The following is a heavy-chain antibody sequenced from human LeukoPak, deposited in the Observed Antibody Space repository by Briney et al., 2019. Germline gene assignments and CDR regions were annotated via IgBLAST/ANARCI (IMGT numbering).Heavy chain of an antibody. V-gene: IGHV1-2*04. D-gene: IGHD3-10*01. CDR3: ARNQGGLLWFGELEAAAFDI. CDR2: INPNSGGT. Sequence: ASVKVSCKASGYTFTGYYMHWVRQAPGQGLEWMGWINPNSGGTNYAQKFQGWVTMTRDTSISTAYMELSRLRSDDTAVYYCARNQGGLLWFGELEAAAFDIWGQGTMVTVSS. CDR1: GYTFTGYY. J-gene: IGHJ3*02.